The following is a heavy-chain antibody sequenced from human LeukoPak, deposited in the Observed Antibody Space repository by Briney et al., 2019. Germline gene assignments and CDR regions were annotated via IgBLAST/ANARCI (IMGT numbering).Heavy chain of an antibody. J-gene: IGHJ3*02. V-gene: IGHV4-61*02. CDR1: GGSISSGSYY. D-gene: IGHD3-22*01. CDR3: ARVNYYDSSGRGAFDI. Sequence: SQTLSLTCTVSGGSISSGSYYWSWIRQPAGKGLEWIGRIYPSGNTNYNPSLKSRVTISVDTSKNQFSLKLSSVTAADTAVYYCARVNYYDSSGRGAFDIWGQGTMVTVSS. CDR2: IYPSGNT.